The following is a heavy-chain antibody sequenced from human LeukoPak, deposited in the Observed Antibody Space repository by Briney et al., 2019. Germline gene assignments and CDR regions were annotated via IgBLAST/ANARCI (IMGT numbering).Heavy chain of an antibody. CDR1: GFTFSSYG. J-gene: IGHJ4*02. Sequence: GGSLRLSCAASGFTFSSYGMHWVRQAPGKGLEWVAVISYDGSNKYYADSVKGRFTISRDNSKNTLYLQMSSLRAEDTAVYYCAKTRITSIVVVPAAADYWGQGTLVTVSS. V-gene: IGHV3-30*18. CDR3: AKTRITSIVVVPAAADY. CDR2: ISYDGSNK. D-gene: IGHD2-2*01.